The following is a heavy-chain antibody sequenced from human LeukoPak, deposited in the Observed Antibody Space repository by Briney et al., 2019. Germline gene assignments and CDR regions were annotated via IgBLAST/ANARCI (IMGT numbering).Heavy chain of an antibody. CDR3: ARDLTYYYDSSGFGAFDI. V-gene: IGHV4-39*07. CDR2: IYYSGST. Sequence: SETLSLTCTVSGGSISSSSYYWGWIRQPPGKGLEWIGSIYYSGSTYYNPSLKSRVTISVDTSKNQFSLKLSSVTAADTAVYYCARDLTYYYDSSGFGAFDIWGQGTMVTVSS. D-gene: IGHD3-22*01. CDR1: GGSISSSSYY. J-gene: IGHJ3*02.